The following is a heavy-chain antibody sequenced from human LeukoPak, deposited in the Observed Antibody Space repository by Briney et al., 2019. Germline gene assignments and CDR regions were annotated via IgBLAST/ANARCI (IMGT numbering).Heavy chain of an antibody. V-gene: IGHV4-39*01. CDR1: GGSISSSSYY. D-gene: IGHD3-16*02. J-gene: IGHJ4*02. CDR2: IYYSGST. CDR3: ARHGPAGDDYVWGTYRYLFDY. Sequence: SETLSLTCTVSGGSISSSSYYGGWIRQPPGKGLEWIGSIYYSGSTYYNPSLKNRVTISVDTSKNQFSLTLSSVTAADAAVYSCARHGPAGDDYVWGTYRYLFDYWGQGTLVTVSS.